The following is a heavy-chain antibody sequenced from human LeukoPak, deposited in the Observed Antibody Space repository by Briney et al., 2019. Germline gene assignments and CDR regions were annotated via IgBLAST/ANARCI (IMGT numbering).Heavy chain of an antibody. CDR2: IIPIFGTA. Sequence: ASVKVSCKASGYTFTSYGISWVRQAPGQGLEWMGGIIPIFGTANYAQKFQGRVTITTDESTSTAYMELSSLRSEDTAVYYCASGGMADFWSGYYQFDYWGQGTLVTVSS. CDR1: GYTFTSYG. D-gene: IGHD3-3*01. J-gene: IGHJ4*02. V-gene: IGHV1-69*05. CDR3: ASGGMADFWSGYYQFDY.